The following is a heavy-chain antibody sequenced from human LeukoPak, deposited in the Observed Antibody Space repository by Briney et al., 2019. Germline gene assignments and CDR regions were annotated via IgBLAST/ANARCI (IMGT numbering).Heavy chain of an antibody. J-gene: IGHJ5*02. CDR1: GFTFSSYA. CDR2: ISYDGSNK. CDR3: ARESHNWFDP. Sequence: GGSLRLSCAASGFTFSSYAMHWVRQAPGKGLEWVAVISYDGSNKYYADSVKGRFTISRDNSKNTLYLQMNSLRAEDTAVYCCARESHNWFDPWGQGTLVTVSS. V-gene: IGHV3-30*04.